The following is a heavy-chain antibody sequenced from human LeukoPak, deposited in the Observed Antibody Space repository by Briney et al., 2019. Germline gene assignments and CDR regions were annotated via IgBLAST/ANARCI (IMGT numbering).Heavy chain of an antibody. D-gene: IGHD3-3*01. Sequence: SETLSLTCTVSGGSISSYSWSWIRQPAGKGLEWIGRIYTSGSTNYNPSLKSRVTMSVDTSKNQFSLKLSSVTAADTAVYYCARAHYDFWSAYLDCWGQGTLVTVSS. J-gene: IGHJ4*02. CDR3: ARAHYDFWSAYLDC. CDR2: IYTSGST. CDR1: GGSISSYS. V-gene: IGHV4-4*07.